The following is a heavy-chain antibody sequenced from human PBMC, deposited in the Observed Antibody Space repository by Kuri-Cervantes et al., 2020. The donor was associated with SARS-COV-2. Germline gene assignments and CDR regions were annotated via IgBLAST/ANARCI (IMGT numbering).Heavy chain of an antibody. J-gene: IGHJ4*02. CDR2: IRYDGSNK. CDR1: GFTFSSYG. CDR3: ARGGDLYYDFWSGSGRYFDY. D-gene: IGHD3-3*01. V-gene: IGHV3-30*02. Sequence: GESLKISCAASGFTFSSYGMHWVRQAPGKGLEWVAFIRYDGSNKYYADSVKGRFTISRDNSKNTLYLQMNSLRAEDTAVYYCARGGDLYYDFWSGSGRYFDYWGQGTLVTVSS.